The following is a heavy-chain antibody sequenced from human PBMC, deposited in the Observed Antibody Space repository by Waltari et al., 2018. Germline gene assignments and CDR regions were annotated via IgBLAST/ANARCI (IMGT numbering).Heavy chain of an antibody. CDR2: NSSADYS. Sequence: EVQLVESGGGLVNPGGSLRLSCAASGFTFSDYSMTWVRQAPGKGLEWCSSNSSADYSLDADSMKGRFIISRDNAKNSLYLQMNGLRGEDTAVYYCARVIVYSDSPVCDFWGQGTLVIVSS. CDR1: GFTFSDYS. D-gene: IGHD2-21*01. V-gene: IGHV3-21*01. CDR3: ARVIVYSDSPVCDF. J-gene: IGHJ4*01.